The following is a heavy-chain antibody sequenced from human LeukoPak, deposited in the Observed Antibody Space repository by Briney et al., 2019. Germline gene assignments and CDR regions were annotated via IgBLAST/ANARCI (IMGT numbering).Heavy chain of an antibody. CDR1: GYTFTGYY. J-gene: IGHJ4*02. CDR2: INPNSGGT. V-gene: IGHV1-2*02. CDR3: ASGSSYDSSGRGFDY. Sequence: ASGKVSCKASGYTFTGYYMHWVRQASGQGLEWMGWINPNSGGTNSAVKFQGRVTMTRDTSISTAYMELSRLRFDDTAVYYCASGSSYDSSGRGFDYWGQGTLVTVSS. D-gene: IGHD3-22*01.